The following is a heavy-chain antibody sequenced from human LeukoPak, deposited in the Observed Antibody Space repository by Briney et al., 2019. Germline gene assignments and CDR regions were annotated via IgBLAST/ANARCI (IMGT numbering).Heavy chain of an antibody. V-gene: IGHV4-4*07. CDR3: ARDRVDYYDSQYYFDY. Sequence: PSETLSLTCTVSGGSISSYYWSWIRQPAGKGLEWIGRIYTSGSTNYNPSLKSRVTISVDTSKNQFSLKLSSVTAADTAVYYCARDRVDYYDSQYYFDYWGQGTLVTVSS. CDR2: IYTSGST. J-gene: IGHJ4*02. CDR1: GGSISSYY. D-gene: IGHD3-22*01.